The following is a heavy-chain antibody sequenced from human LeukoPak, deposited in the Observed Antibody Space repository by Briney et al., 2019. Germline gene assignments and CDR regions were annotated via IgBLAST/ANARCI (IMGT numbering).Heavy chain of an antibody. D-gene: IGHD2-2*01. CDR1: GGTFSSYA. J-gene: IGHJ5*02. CDR3: ARAHHCSSTSCSLAVGYSWFDP. Sequence: SVKVSCKASGGTFSSYAISWVRQAPGQGLEWMGRIIPILGIANYAQKFQGRVTITADKSTSTAYMELSSLRSEDTAVYYCARAHHCSSTSCSLAVGYSWFDPWGQGTLVTVSS. CDR2: IIPILGIA. V-gene: IGHV1-69*04.